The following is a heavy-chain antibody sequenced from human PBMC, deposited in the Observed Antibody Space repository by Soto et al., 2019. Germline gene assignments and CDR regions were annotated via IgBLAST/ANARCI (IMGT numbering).Heavy chain of an antibody. Sequence: SVKLSWKAAGYSFTSYYMHWVRQDPGQGLEWMGIINPSGGSTSYAQKFQGRVTMTRDTSTSTVYMELSSLRSEDTAVYYCARFAAVTTQHEGWFDPWGQGTLVTSPQ. V-gene: IGHV1-46*01. CDR3: ARFAAVTTQHEGWFDP. CDR1: GYSFTSYY. D-gene: IGHD4-17*01. J-gene: IGHJ5*02. CDR2: INPSGGST.